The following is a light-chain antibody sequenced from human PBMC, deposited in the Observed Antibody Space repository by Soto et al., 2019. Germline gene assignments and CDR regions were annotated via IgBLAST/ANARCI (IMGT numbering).Light chain of an antibody. J-gene: IGLJ1*01. CDR2: GNS. CDR3: QSYDSSLSGYV. CDR1: SSNIGAGYD. Sequence: SVPTQPPSVSGAPGQRVTIFCPGSSSNIGAGYDVHWYQQLPGTAPKLLIYGNSNRPSGVPDRFSGSKSGTSASLAITGLQAEDEADYYCQSYDSSLSGYVFGTGTKVTVL. V-gene: IGLV1-40*01.